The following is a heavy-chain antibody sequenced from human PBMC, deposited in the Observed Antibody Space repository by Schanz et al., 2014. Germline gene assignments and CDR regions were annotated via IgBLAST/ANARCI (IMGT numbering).Heavy chain of an antibody. CDR2: ITPTLGKV. CDR1: GGPFRSST. Sequence: QVQLVQSGAEVKKPGSSVKVSCKASGGPFRSSTVSWVRQAPGQGLEWMGRITPTLGKVDYAQKFQGRVTITADISTSTAYMELISLTSEDTAMYYCARDRWNYEGGSFDIWGQGPMVTVSS. CDR3: ARDRWNYEGGSFDI. V-gene: IGHV1-69*08. J-gene: IGHJ3*02. D-gene: IGHD1-7*01.